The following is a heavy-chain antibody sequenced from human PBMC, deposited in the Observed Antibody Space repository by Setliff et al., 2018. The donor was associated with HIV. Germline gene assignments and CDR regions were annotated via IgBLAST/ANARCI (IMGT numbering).Heavy chain of an antibody. Sequence: GASVKVSCKASGDNFNNVAFNWVRQAPGQGLEWMGGILPIFGATDYAQKFQGRLTLTAVQSENSVCMELSSLRSDDTAVYYCTNRGGSGTNVGNWFDPWGQGTLVTVSS. CDR3: TNRGGSGTNVGNWFDP. J-gene: IGHJ5*02. CDR1: GDNFNNVA. CDR2: ILPIFGAT. V-gene: IGHV1-69*13. D-gene: IGHD3-10*01.